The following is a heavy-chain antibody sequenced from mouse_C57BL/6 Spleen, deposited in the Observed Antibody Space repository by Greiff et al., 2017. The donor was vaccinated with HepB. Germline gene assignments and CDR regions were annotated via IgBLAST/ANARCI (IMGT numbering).Heavy chain of an antibody. CDR1: GFTFSDAW. J-gene: IGHJ1*03. Sequence: DVKLVESGGGLVQPGGSMKLSCAASGFTFSDAWMDWVRQSPEKGLEWVAEIRNKANNHATYYAESVKGRFTISRDDSKSSVYLQMNSLRAEDTGIYYCTGPYDYDGWYFDVWGTGTTVTVSS. V-gene: IGHV6-6*01. D-gene: IGHD2-4*01. CDR3: TGPYDYDGWYFDV. CDR2: IRNKANNHAT.